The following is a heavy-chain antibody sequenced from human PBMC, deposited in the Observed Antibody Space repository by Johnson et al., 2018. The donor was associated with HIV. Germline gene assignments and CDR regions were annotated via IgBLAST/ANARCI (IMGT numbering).Heavy chain of an antibody. J-gene: IGHJ3*02. Sequence: VQLVESGGGLVQPGRSLRLSCAASGFTFSSYAMHWVRQAPGKGLEWVSGISWNSGSIGYADSVKGRFTISRDNAKNSLYLQMNSLRAEDTALYYCAKAYHSVNDAFDIWGQGTMVTVSS. V-gene: IGHV3-9*01. CDR1: GFTFSSYA. CDR2: ISWNSGSI. CDR3: AKAYHSVNDAFDI.